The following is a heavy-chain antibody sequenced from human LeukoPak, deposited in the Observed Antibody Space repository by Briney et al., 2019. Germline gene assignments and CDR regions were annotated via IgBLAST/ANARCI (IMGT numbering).Heavy chain of an antibody. D-gene: IGHD6-6*01. V-gene: IGHV5-51*01. J-gene: IGHJ3*02. Sequence: GASLKISCKGSGYSFTSYWIGWVCQMPGKGLEWMGIIYPGDSDTRYSPSFQGQVTISADKSISTAYLQWSSLKASDTAMYYCARHPNVEYSSSYAFDIWGQGTMVTVSS. CDR1: GYSFTSYW. CDR3: ARHPNVEYSSSYAFDI. CDR2: IYPGDSDT.